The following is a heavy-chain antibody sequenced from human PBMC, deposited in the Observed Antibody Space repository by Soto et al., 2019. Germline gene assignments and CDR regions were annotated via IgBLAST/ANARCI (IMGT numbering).Heavy chain of an antibody. J-gene: IGHJ6*02. CDR3: ARDLVPTGAPTPYYYYYYGMDV. Sequence: GGSLRLSCAASGFTFSSYGMHWVRQAPGKGLEWVAVIWYDGSNKYYADSVKGRFTISRDNSKNTLYLQMNSLRAEDTAVYYCARDLVPTGAPTPYYYYYYGMDVWGQGTTVTVSS. CDR2: IWYDGSNK. V-gene: IGHV3-33*01. D-gene: IGHD7-27*01. CDR1: GFTFSSYG.